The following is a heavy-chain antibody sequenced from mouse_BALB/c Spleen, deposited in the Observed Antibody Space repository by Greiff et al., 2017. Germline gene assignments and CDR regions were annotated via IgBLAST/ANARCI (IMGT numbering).Heavy chain of an antibody. CDR3: ALVYSGY. J-gene: IGHJ2*01. CDR2: ISSGSSTI. D-gene: IGHD1-1*01. Sequence: DVKLVESGGGLVQPGGSRKLSCAASGFTFSSFGMHWVRQAPEKGLEWVAYISSGSSTIYYADTVKGRFTISRDNPKNTLFLQMTSLRSEDTAMYYCALVYSGYWGQGTTVTVSS. V-gene: IGHV5-17*02. CDR1: GFTFSSFG.